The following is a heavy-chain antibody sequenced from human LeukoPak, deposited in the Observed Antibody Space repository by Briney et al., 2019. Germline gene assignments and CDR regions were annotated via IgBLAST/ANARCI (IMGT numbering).Heavy chain of an antibody. Sequence: SETLSLTCTVSGGSINSGSYYWGWIRQPPGKGLEWIGNIYYSGGTYYNPSLKSRVTISIDTSKNQFSPKLSSVTAADTAVYYCARAKYYGSGSYYIDWGQGTLVTVSS. J-gene: IGHJ4*02. CDR2: IYYSGGT. CDR3: ARAKYYGSGSYYID. V-gene: IGHV4-39*07. CDR1: GGSINSGSYY. D-gene: IGHD3-10*01.